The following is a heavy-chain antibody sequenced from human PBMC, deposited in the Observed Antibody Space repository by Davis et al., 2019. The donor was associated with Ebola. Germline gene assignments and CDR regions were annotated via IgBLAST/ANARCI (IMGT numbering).Heavy chain of an antibody. D-gene: IGHD4-11*01. J-gene: IGHJ4*02. Sequence: GGSLRLSCAASGFTFNIFDMHWVRQAPGRGLEWVAFVRSHGSDDHYADSVKGRFTISRDNSKNTLYLQMNSLRPEDTAVYYCARDSDDYCLDYWGQGTLVTVSS. CDR2: VRSHGSDD. CDR3: ARDSDDYCLDY. CDR1: GFTFNIFD. V-gene: IGHV3-30*02.